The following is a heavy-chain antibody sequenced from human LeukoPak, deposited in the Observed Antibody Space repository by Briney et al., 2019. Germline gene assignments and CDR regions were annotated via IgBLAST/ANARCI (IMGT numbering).Heavy chain of an antibody. CDR1: GFTFSSYG. Sequence: GGSLRLSCAASGFTFSSYGMHWVRQAPGKGLEWVALISFDGVKTDYADSVKGRFTISRDSSQNTLYLQMNSLRAEDTAVYYCAKDLGRSSAAYGMDVWGQGTTVTVSS. CDR2: ISFDGVKT. J-gene: IGHJ6*02. CDR3: AKDLGRSSAAYGMDV. V-gene: IGHV3-30*18. D-gene: IGHD6-25*01.